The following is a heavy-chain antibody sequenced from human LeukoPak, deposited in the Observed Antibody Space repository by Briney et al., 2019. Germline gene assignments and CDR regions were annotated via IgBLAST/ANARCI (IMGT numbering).Heavy chain of an antibody. Sequence: GESLKITCKGSGYSFTSHWIAWVRQMPGKGLEWMGIIYPGNPETRYSPSFQGQVTMSADKSISTAYLQWSSLKASDTAMYYCTRSGYFDYWGQGTLVTVSS. D-gene: IGHD3-10*01. CDR1: GYSFTSHW. CDR2: IYPGNPET. CDR3: TRSGYFDY. V-gene: IGHV5-51*01. J-gene: IGHJ4*02.